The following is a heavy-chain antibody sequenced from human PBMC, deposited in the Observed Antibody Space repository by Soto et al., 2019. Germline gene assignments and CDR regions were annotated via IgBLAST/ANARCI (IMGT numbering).Heavy chain of an antibody. D-gene: IGHD1-26*01. CDR3: AKGLRSRVGSFDAFDI. V-gene: IGHV3-30*18. CDR1: GFTFSSYV. J-gene: IGHJ3*02. CDR2: ISYDGSSK. Sequence: GGSLRLSCAASGFTFSSYVIHWVRQAPGKGLEWVAVISYDGSSKSYADSVKGRFTISRDNSKNTLYLEMNSLRVEDTAMFYCAKGLRSRVGSFDAFDIWGQGTMVTVSS.